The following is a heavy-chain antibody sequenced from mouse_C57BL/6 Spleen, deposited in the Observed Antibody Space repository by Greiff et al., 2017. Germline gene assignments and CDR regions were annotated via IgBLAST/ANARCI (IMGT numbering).Heavy chain of an antibody. CDR1: GYTFTSYW. J-gene: IGHJ4*01. V-gene: IGHV1-72*01. D-gene: IGHD2-4*01. CDR3: ERADNDRDDAMDY. Sequence: QVQLQQPGAELVKPGASVKLSCKASGYTFTSYWMHWVKQRPGRGLEWIGRIDPNSGGTKYNEKFKSKATMTVDKPSSTAYMQLSSLTSADSAVYYCERADNDRDDAMDYWGQGTSVTVSS. CDR2: IDPNSGGT.